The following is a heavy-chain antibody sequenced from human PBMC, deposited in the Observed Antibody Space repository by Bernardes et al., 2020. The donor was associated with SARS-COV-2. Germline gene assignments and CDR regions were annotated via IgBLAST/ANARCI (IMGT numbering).Heavy chain of an antibody. D-gene: IGHD2-15*01. CDR3: AREGGGFVVVISLDGMDV. CDR2: INPYSGDA. J-gene: IGHJ6*02. CDR1: GYTFTAYY. Sequence: ASVKVSCKASGYTFTAYYMHWVRQAPGQGLEWMGWINPYSGDATYAQMFQGRVTMTRDTSIRTAYMELSRLRSDDTAVYYCAREGGGFVVVISLDGMDVWGQGTTVTVSS. V-gene: IGHV1-2*02.